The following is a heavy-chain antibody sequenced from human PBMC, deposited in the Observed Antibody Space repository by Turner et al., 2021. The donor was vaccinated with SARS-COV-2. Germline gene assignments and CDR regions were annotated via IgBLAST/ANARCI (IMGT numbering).Heavy chain of an antibody. CDR2: INPNSGGT. CDR3: ATDSYGTL. J-gene: IGHJ4*02. D-gene: IGHD3-16*01. V-gene: IGHV1-2*02. CDR1: GYTFTDYY. Sequence: VQLVQSGAEVKKPGASLMVSCKASGYTFTDYYMHWVRQAPGQGLEWMGWINPNSGGTNDAQKFQGRVTMTRDTSISTAYMELSRLRSDDTAVYYCATDSYGTLWGQGTLVTVSS.